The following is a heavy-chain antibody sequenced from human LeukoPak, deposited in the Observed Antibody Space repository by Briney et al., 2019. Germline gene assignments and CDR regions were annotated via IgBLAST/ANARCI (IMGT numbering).Heavy chain of an antibody. J-gene: IGHJ3*02. V-gene: IGHV3-23*01. D-gene: IGHD4-17*01. CDR2: ISGSGGST. CDR1: ACTFSSYA. CDR3: AKGHGDYLYAFDI. Sequence: PGGSLSLSCSASACTFSSYAMMWVRQPAAREGEGVAAISGSGGSTYYADSVKGRYTISRDKSKNTLYLQMNSLRAEDTAVYYCAKGHGDYLYAFDIWGQGTMVTVSS.